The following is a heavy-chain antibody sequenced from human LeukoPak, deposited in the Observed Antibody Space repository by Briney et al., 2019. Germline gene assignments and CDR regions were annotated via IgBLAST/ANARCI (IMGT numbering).Heavy chain of an antibody. Sequence: PGGSLRLSCEASGFSFSNHGMHWVRQAPGKGLEWVAFIRYDGSNKYYADSVKGRFTISRDNSKNTLYLQMNSLRAEDTAVYYCAKGAGFDQMADYWGQGTLVTVSS. J-gene: IGHJ4*02. V-gene: IGHV3-30*02. D-gene: IGHD2-8*01. CDR1: GFSFSNHG. CDR2: IRYDGSNK. CDR3: AKGAGFDQMADY.